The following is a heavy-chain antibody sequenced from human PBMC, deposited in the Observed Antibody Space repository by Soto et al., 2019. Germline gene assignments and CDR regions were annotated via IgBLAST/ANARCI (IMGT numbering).Heavy chain of an antibody. Sequence: PGGSLRLSCAASGFMFSSYWMTWVRQSPGKGLEWVAMIKDDGTEQYYVDSVKGRFTISRDNAENSLYLQMDRLRAEDTAVYYCVTDSGSKILTGYQHFGFWGQGTQVTVSS. CDR1: GFMFSSYW. J-gene: IGHJ4*02. V-gene: IGHV3-7*03. CDR3: VTDSGSKILTGYQHFGF. CDR2: IKDDGTEQ. D-gene: IGHD3-9*01.